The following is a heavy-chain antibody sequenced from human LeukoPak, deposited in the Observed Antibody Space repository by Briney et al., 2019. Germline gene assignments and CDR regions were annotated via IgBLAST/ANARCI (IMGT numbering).Heavy chain of an antibody. V-gene: IGHV1-3*01. CDR2: INAGNANT. Sequence: ASVKVSCKASGYTFTSYAMHWVRQAPGQRLEWMGWINAGNANTKYSQKFQGRVTITRDTSASTAYMELRSLRSDDTAVYYCARVVRPGGFDYWGQGTLVTVSS. J-gene: IGHJ4*02. CDR3: ARVVRPGGFDY. CDR1: GYTFTSYA. D-gene: IGHD3-10*01.